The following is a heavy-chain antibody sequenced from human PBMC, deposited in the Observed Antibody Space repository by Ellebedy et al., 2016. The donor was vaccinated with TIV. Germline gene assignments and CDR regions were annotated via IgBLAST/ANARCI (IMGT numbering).Heavy chain of an antibody. CDR2: ISSSGSTI. CDR3: ARDQSGYDPNYYYYGMDV. V-gene: IGHV3-48*03. CDR1: GFTFSSYE. J-gene: IGHJ6*02. Sequence: GESLKISCAASGFTFSSYEMNWVRQAPGKGLEWVSYISSSGSTIYYADSVKGRFTISRDNAKNSLYLQMNSLRAEDTAVYYCARDQSGYDPNYYYYGMDVWGQGTTVTVSS. D-gene: IGHD5-12*01.